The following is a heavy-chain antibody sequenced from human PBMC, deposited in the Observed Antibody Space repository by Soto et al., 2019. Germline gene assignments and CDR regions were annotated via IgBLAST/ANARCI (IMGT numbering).Heavy chain of an antibody. CDR3: ASSSGWHEDFDY. J-gene: IGHJ4*02. Sequence: SETLSLTCTVSGGSISSYYWSWIRQPPGKGLEWIGYIYYSGSTNYNPSLKSRVTISVDTSKNQFSLKLSSVTAADTAVYYCASSSGWHEDFDYWGQGTLVTVSS. V-gene: IGHV4-59*08. CDR2: IYYSGST. CDR1: GGSISSYY. D-gene: IGHD6-19*01.